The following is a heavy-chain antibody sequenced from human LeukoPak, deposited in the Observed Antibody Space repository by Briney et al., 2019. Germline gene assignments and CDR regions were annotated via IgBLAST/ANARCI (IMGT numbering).Heavy chain of an antibody. D-gene: IGHD2-21*01. CDR1: GGSLSGYY. CDR3: ARRLAYCGGDCYRPQVYWYFDL. V-gene: IGHV4-34*01. J-gene: IGHJ2*01. Sequence: PSETLSLTCAVYGGSLSGYYWSWIRQPPGKGLEWIGEINHSGSTNHNPSLKSRVTISVDTSKNQFSLKLSSVTAADTAVYYCARRLAYCGGDCYRPQVYWYFDLWGRGTLVTVSS. CDR2: INHSGST.